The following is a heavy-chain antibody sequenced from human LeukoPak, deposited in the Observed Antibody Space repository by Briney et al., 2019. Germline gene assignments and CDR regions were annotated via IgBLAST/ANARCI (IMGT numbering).Heavy chain of an antibody. CDR3: ARHLYTSGWVSYFDY. D-gene: IGHD6-19*01. J-gene: IGHJ4*02. V-gene: IGHV4-39*01. CDR2: IYYGGYT. Sequence: PSETLSLTCTVSGGSISSSSWYWGWVRQPPGKGLEWIADIYYGGYTYQNPSLKSRVTISVDTSKNQFSMKLSSVTAADTAVYYCARHLYTSGWVSYFDYWGQGTLVTVSS. CDR1: GGSISSSSWY.